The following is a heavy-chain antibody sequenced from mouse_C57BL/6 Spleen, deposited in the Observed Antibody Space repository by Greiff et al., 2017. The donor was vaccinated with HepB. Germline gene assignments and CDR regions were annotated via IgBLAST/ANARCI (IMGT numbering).Heavy chain of an antibody. J-gene: IGHJ2*01. CDR1: GYTFTSYW. Sequence: VQLQQSGAELAKPGASVKLSCKASGYTFTSYWMHWVKQRPGQGLEWIGYINPSSGYTKYNQKFKDKATVTADKSSSTAYMQLSSLTYEDSAVYYCARWGYSNYVGLDYWGQGTTLTVSS. D-gene: IGHD2-5*01. CDR3: ARWGYSNYVGLDY. CDR2: INPSSGYT. V-gene: IGHV1-7*01.